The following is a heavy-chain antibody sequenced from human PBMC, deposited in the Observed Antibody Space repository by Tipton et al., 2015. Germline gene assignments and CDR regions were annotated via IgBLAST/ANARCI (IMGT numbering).Heavy chain of an antibody. D-gene: IGHD2-15*01. Sequence: LRLSCAASGFTFSDSPMHWIRQPPGKGLEWFGHIYYSGSTNYNPSLKSRVTMSVDTSKNQFSLKLTSVTAADTAVYYCARGGNNWFDPWGQGTLVTVSS. CDR3: ARGGNNWFDP. CDR1: GFTFSDSP. CDR2: IYYSGST. J-gene: IGHJ5*02. V-gene: IGHV4-59*11.